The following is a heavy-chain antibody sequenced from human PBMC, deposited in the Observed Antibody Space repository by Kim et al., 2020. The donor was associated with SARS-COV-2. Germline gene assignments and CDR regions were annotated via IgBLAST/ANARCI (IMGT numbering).Heavy chain of an antibody. D-gene: IGHD3-10*01. V-gene: IGHV4-59*13. CDR3: ARAVSRYGSGTPRFFDY. CDR1: DGSISSYY. J-gene: IGHJ4*02. Sequence: SETLSLTCTVSDGSISSYYWSWIRQPPGKGLEWIGYIYYSGSTSYNPSLKSRVTMSVDTSKNQFSLKLSSVTAADTAVYYCARAVSRYGSGTPRFFDYWGQGTLVTGSS. CDR2: IYYSGST.